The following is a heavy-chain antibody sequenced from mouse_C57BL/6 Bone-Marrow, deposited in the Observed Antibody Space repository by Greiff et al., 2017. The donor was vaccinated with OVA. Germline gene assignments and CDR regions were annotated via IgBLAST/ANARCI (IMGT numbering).Heavy chain of an antibody. D-gene: IGHD2-3*01. V-gene: IGHV7-3*01. CDR1: GFTFTAYY. CDR3: ARFSAGWLYFDY. Sequence: EVQGVESGGGLVQPGGSLSLSCAASGFTFTAYYMSWVRQPPGKALEWLGFIRNKANGYTTEYSASVKGRFTISRDNSQSILYLQMNALRAEDSATYYCARFSAGWLYFDYWGQGTTLTVSS. CDR2: IRNKANGYTT. J-gene: IGHJ2*01.